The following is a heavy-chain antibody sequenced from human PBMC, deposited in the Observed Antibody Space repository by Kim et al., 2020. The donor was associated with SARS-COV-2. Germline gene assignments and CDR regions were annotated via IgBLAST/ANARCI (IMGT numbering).Heavy chain of an antibody. V-gene: IGHV1-24*01. D-gene: IGHD3-22*01. J-gene: IGHJ4*02. CDR3: FIGYYDSSGYLGYYFDY. Sequence: ASVKVSCKVSGYTLTELSMHWVRQAPGKGLEWMGGFDPEDGETIYAQKFQGRVTMTEDTSTDTAYMELSSLRSEDTAVYYCFIGYYDSSGYLGYYFDYWGQGTLVTVSS. CDR1: GYTLTELS. CDR2: FDPEDGET.